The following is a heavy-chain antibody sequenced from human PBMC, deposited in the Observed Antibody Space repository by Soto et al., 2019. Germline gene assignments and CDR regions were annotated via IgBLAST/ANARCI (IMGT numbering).Heavy chain of an antibody. CDR3: ARGGRTYYYDSSVDY. Sequence: SETLSLTRPVSGGSISSGGYSWSWIRQPPGKGLEWIGYIYHSGSTYYNPSLKSRVTISVDRSKNQFSLKLSSVTAADTAVYYCARGGRTYYYDSSVDYWGQGTLVTVSS. J-gene: IGHJ4*02. CDR1: GGSISSGGYS. CDR2: IYHSGST. D-gene: IGHD3-22*01. V-gene: IGHV4-30-2*01.